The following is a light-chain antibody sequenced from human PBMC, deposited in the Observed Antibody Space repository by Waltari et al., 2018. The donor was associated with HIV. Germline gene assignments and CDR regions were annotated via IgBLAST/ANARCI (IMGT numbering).Light chain of an antibody. J-gene: IGLJ2*01. CDR2: EDV. CDR1: KLGDKY. CDR3: QAWDSHNVI. Sequence: SYELPQPPSVSVSPGQTAIITCSGAKLGDKYASWYQQRPGQSPVLVIYEDVKRPSGIPERFSGSNSGNTATLTISGTQAMDESDYYCQAWDSHNVIFGGGTKLTVL. V-gene: IGLV3-1*01.